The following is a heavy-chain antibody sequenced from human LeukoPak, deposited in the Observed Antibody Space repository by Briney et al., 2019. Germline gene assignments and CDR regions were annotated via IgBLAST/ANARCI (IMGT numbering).Heavy chain of an antibody. V-gene: IGHV4-59*01. CDR3: ARMLVPWGRRFDP. CDR1: GGSISSYY. J-gene: IGHJ5*02. Sequence: PSETLSLTCTVSGGSISSYYWSWIRQPPGKGLEWIGYIYYSGSTNYNPSLKSRVTISVDTSKNQFSLKLSSVTAADTAVYYCARMLVPWGRRFDPWGQGTLVTVSS. D-gene: IGHD3-16*01. CDR2: IYYSGST.